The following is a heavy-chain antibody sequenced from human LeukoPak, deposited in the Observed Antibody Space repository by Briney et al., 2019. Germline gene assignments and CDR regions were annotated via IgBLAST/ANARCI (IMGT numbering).Heavy chain of an antibody. CDR1: GGSISSGGYY. CDR3: ARDPPSASSGIGY. V-gene: IGHV4-31*03. Sequence: PSQTLSLTCTVSGGSISSGGYYWSWIRQHPGKGLEWIGYIYYSGSTYYSPSLKSRVTISVDTSKNQFSLKLSSVTAADTAVYYCARDPPSASSGIGYWGQGTLVTVSS. CDR2: IYYSGST. D-gene: IGHD3-10*01. J-gene: IGHJ4*02.